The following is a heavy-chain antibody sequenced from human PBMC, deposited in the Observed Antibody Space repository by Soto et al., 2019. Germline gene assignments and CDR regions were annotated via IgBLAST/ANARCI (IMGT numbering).Heavy chain of an antibody. CDR2: IWYDGSNK. CDR3: ARDSSLKYCSGGSCYGMDV. V-gene: IGHV3-33*01. Sequence: GGSLRLSCAASGFTFSSYGMHWVRQAPGKGLEWVAVIWYDGSNKYYADSVKGRFTISRDNSKNTLYLQMNSLRAEDTAVYYCARDSSLKYCSGGSCYGMDVWGQGTTVTVSS. J-gene: IGHJ6*02. CDR1: GFTFSSYG. D-gene: IGHD2-15*01.